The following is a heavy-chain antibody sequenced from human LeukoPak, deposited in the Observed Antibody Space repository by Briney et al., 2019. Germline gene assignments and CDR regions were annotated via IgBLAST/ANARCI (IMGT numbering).Heavy chain of an antibody. CDR2: IYRTGST. CDR1: HYSISSGYY. J-gene: IGHJ4*02. D-gene: IGHD2-15*01. CDR3: AREGSGTTLGY. Sequence: SETLSLTCAVSHYSISSGYYWGWIRQPPQRGLEWIATIYRTGSTYYNPSLKSRATISVDTSKNQFSLNLSSVTAADTAVYYCAREGSGTTLGYWGQGTLVTVSS. V-gene: IGHV4-38-2*02.